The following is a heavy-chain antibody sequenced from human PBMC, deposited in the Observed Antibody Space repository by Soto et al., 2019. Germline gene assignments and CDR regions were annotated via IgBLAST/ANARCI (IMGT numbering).Heavy chain of an antibody. Sequence: SETLSLTCTVSGGSISTGGYYWSWIRQHPGKGLERIGYIYNSGSTDYNPSLKSRVTISVDASENQFSLNLSSVTAADTAVYYCARGLRTEFYDSSGYYYSAEYFQHWGQGTLVTVSS. D-gene: IGHD3-22*01. CDR2: IYNSGST. CDR3: ARGLRTEFYDSSGYYYSAEYFQH. J-gene: IGHJ1*01. V-gene: IGHV4-31*03. CDR1: GGSISTGGYY.